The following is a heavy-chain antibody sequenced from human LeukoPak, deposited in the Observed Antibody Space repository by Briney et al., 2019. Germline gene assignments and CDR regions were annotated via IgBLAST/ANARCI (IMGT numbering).Heavy chain of an antibody. J-gene: IGHJ5*02. Sequence: GGSLRLSCAASGFTFRSYGMNWVRQTPGKGLEWVASISSSGTYKYCADSLKGRFTISRDNARNSLFLQMKSLRAEDTAVYYCAGDLFYYEDSGYRYNWFDPWGQGTLVTVSS. D-gene: IGHD3-22*01. CDR1: GFTFRSYG. V-gene: IGHV3-21*03. CDR2: ISSSGTYK. CDR3: AGDLFYYEDSGYRYNWFDP.